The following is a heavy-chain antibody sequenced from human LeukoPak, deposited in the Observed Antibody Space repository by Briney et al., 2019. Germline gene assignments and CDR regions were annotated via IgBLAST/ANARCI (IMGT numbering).Heavy chain of an antibody. CDR3: ARQYGSGSAYTPVVDL. CDR1: GGSISSHYY. V-gene: IGHV4-39*01. J-gene: IGHJ4*02. CDR2: IYYSGST. D-gene: IGHD3-10*01. Sequence: SETLSLTCTVSGGSISSHYYWIWIRQPPGTGLEWIGSIYYSGSTYYNPSLKSRVTIPVDTSKNQFPLKLSSLTAAETAVYYCARQYGSGSAYTPVVDLWGQGTLVTVSS.